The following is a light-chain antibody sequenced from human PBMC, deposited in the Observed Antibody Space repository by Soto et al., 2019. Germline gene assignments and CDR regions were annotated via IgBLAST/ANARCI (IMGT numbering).Light chain of an antibody. V-gene: IGKV3-20*01. CDR3: HQRQSWPRT. CDR2: GAF. CDR1: QSIRSNY. Sequence: EIVLTQSPGTLSLSPGERATLSCRASQSIRSNYLAWYQQKPGQAPRFLIYGAFSRATGIPDRFSGSGSGTDFTLTISDVQPEDFALYYCHQRQSWPRTFGQGTKVYIK. J-gene: IGKJ1*01.